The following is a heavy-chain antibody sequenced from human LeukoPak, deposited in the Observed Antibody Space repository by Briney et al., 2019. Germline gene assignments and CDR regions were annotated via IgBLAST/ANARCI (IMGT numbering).Heavy chain of an antibody. V-gene: IGHV3-30-3*01. CDR2: ISYDGSNK. J-gene: IGHJ4*02. Sequence: HPGGSLRLSCAASGFTFSSYAMHWVRQAPGKGLEWVAVISYDGSNKYYADSVKGRFTISRDNPKNTLYLQMNSLRAEDTAVYYCAKDNHYYHSNTGRLDYWGQGTLVTVSS. CDR1: GFTFSSYA. D-gene: IGHD3-22*01. CDR3: AKDNHYYHSNTGRLDY.